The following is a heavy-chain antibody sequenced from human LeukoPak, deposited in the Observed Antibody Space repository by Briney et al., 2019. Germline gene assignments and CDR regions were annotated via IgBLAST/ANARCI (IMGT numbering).Heavy chain of an antibody. Sequence: GGSLRLSCAASGFTFRSQNMNWARQAPGKGLEWVAYISTSGDSTKYADSVEGRFTISRDNAENSLYLLMNSLRVEDTAVYYCVKNGWLEYWGQGILVTVSS. V-gene: IGHV3-21*06. CDR3: VKNGWLEY. D-gene: IGHD6-19*01. CDR1: GFTFRSQN. CDR2: ISTSGDST. J-gene: IGHJ4*02.